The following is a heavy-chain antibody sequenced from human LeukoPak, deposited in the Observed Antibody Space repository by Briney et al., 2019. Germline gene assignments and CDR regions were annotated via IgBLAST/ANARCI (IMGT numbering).Heavy chain of an antibody. D-gene: IGHD3-22*01. CDR3: ATVRITMMEPWSFDI. V-gene: IGHV1-69*06. CDR1: GGTFSSYA. J-gene: IGHJ3*02. Sequence: GASVKVSCKASGGTFSSYAISWVRQAPGQGLEWMGGIIPIFGTANYAQKFQGRVTMTEDTSTDTAYMELSSLRSEDTAVYYCATVRITMMEPWSFDIWGQGTMVTVSS. CDR2: IIPIFGTA.